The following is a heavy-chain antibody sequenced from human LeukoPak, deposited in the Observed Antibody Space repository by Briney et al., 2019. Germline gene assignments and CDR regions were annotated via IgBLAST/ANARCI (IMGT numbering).Heavy chain of an antibody. CDR2: INPDSGGT. D-gene: IGHD3-22*01. J-gene: IGHJ4*02. CDR1: GYTFTGYY. CDR3: ATTPYYYDSSGYIFY. V-gene: IGHV1-2*02. Sequence: EASVKVSCKASGYTFTGYYMHWVRQAPGQGLEWMGWINPDSGGTNYAQKFQGRVTMTRDTSISTAYMELSRLRSDDTAVYHCATTPYYYDSSGYIFYWGQGTLVTVSS.